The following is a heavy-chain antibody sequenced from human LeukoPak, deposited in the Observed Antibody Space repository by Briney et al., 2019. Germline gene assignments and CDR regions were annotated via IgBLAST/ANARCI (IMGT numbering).Heavy chain of an antibody. J-gene: IGHJ4*02. Sequence: TSQTLSLTCTVSGGSISSGTFYWSWIRQPAGMGLEWIGRIFTSGRTDYNPSLKSRVTISVDTSKNQFSLKLRSVTAADTAVYYCARVTGYMIEDYFDYWGQGTLVTVSS. D-gene: IGHD3-22*01. CDR1: GGSISSGTFY. CDR2: IFTSGRT. V-gene: IGHV4-61*02. CDR3: ARVTGYMIEDYFDY.